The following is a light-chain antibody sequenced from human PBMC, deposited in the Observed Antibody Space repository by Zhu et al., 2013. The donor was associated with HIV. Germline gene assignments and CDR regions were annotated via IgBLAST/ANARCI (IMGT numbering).Light chain of an antibody. V-gene: IGKV3-15*01. CDR1: QSVTTK. J-gene: IGKJ5*01. CDR2: GAS. CDR3: QQYSDWPLT. Sequence: EIVLTQSPATLSVSPGERATLSCRASQSVTTKLAWYQQKPGQAPRLLIFGASTRATGIPARFSGSGSGTDFTLTISSLQSEDFGVYYCQQYSDWPLTFGQGTRLEIK.